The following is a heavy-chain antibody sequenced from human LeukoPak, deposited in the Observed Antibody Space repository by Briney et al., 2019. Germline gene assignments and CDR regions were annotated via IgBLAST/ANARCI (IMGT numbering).Heavy chain of an antibody. D-gene: IGHD3-22*01. J-gene: IGHJ4*02. CDR1: GGSISSGGYY. V-gene: IGHV4-31*03. Sequence: SETLSLTCTVSGGSISSGGYYWSWIRQHPGKGLEWIGYITDSGSTYHNPSLKSRVTISVDTSKNQFSLKLSSVTAADTAVYYCASSGYYYGFDYWGQGTLVTVSS. CDR2: ITDSGST. CDR3: ASSGYYYGFDY.